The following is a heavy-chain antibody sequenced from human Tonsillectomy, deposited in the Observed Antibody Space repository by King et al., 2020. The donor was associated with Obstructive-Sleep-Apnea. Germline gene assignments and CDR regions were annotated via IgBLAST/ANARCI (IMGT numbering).Heavy chain of an antibody. J-gene: IGHJ4*02. V-gene: IGHV4-30-4*01. CDR2: IYYSGST. Sequence: VQLQESGPGLVKPSQTLSLTCTVSGGSISSGDYYWSWIRQPPGKGLEWIGYIYYSGSTYDNPSLKSRVTISVDTSKNQFSLKLSSVTAADTAVYYCARGSDILTGYYLYFDYWGQGTLVTVSS. CDR1: GGSISSGDYY. CDR3: ARGSDILTGYYLYFDY. D-gene: IGHD3-9*01.